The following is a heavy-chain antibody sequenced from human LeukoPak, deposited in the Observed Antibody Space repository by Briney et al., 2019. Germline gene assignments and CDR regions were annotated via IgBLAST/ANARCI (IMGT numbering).Heavy chain of an antibody. J-gene: IGHJ3*01. CDR3: ARDSAADDNDFDV. CDR2: IWSHGNRK. V-gene: IGHV3-33*01. D-gene: IGHD6-25*01. CDR1: GFSFSSYG. Sequence: GGSLRLSCIPSGFSFSSYGMHWVRQAPGKGLEWVAVIWSHGNRKHHSDSVEGRFAISRDNSKNILYLQMNNLRAEDTALYYCARDSAADDNDFDVWGQGTMVTVSS.